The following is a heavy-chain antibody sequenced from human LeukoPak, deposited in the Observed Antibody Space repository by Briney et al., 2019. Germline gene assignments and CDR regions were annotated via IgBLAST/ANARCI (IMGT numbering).Heavy chain of an antibody. J-gene: IGHJ4*02. CDR3: ARVSLSSGCLSN. D-gene: IGHD6-19*01. V-gene: IGHV3-74*01. Sequence: QSGGSLRLSCAPSGFTFSSYWMHWVRQAPGKGLVWVSRINTDGSTITYADSVKGRFTISRDNAKNTLFLQMNGLRAEDTAVYYCARVSLSSGCLSNWGQGTLVTVSS. CDR1: GFTFSSYW. CDR2: INTDGSTI.